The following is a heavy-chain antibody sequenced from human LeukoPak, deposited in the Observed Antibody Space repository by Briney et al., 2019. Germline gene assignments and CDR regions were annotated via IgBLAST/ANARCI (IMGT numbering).Heavy chain of an antibody. D-gene: IGHD2-2*01. CDR1: GYTFTSYY. J-gene: IGHJ4*02. V-gene: IGHV1-46*01. Sequence: ASVKVSCKASGYTFTSYYMHWVRQAPGQGLEWMGIFNPSGGSTSYAQKFQGRVTMTRDTSTSTVYMELSSLRSEDTAVYYCARPYCSSTSCKRGGHLFYWGQGTLVTVSS. CDR2: FNPSGGST. CDR3: ARPYCSSTSCKRGGHLFY.